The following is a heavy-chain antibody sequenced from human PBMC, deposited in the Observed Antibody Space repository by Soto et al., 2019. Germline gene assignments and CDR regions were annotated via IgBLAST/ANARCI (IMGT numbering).Heavy chain of an antibody. CDR2: IYYSGST. V-gene: IGHV4-59*08. CDR1: GGSISSYY. J-gene: IGHJ4*02. D-gene: IGHD1-26*01. Sequence: SETLSIICNVSGGSISSYYWSWIRQPPGKELEWIGYIYYSGSTNYNPSLKSRVTISVDTSKNQFSLKLSSVTAADTAVYYCARRYGGNLDYWGQGTLVTVSS. CDR3: ARRYGGNLDY.